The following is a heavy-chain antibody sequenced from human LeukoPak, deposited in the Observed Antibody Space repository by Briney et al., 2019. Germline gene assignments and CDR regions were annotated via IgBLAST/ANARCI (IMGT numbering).Heavy chain of an antibody. Sequence: PSETLSLTCTASGGSISSYYWSWVRQPPGKGLEWIGYIYYSGSTNYNPSLKSRVTISVDTSKNQFSLKLSSVTAADTAVYYCARVSIAVAAFDYWGQGTLVTVSS. V-gene: IGHV4-59*01. J-gene: IGHJ4*02. CDR2: IYYSGST. D-gene: IGHD6-19*01. CDR3: ARVSIAVAAFDY. CDR1: GGSISSYY.